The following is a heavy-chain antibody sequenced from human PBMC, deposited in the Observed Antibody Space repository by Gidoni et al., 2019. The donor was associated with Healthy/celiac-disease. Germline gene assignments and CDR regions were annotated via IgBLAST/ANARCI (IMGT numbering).Heavy chain of an antibody. V-gene: IGHV5-51*01. CDR3: ARHSKEWELLPYDAFDI. CDR2: IYPGDSDT. Sequence: KGLEWMGIIYPGDSDTRYSPSFQGQVTISADKSISTAYLQWSSLKASDTAMYYCARHSKEWELLPYDAFDIWGQGTMVTVSS. J-gene: IGHJ3*02. D-gene: IGHD1-26*01.